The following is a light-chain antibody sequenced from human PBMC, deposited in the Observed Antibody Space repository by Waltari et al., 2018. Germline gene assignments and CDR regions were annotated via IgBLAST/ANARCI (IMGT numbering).Light chain of an antibody. V-gene: IGKV3-15*01. Sequence: IVMTQSPATLSVSPGERATLSCRASQSISNTLAWYQQKPGLAPRLLVYATSARASGVPARFSGSGSGRECTLTINSLQSEDFAVYYCQQYSDGPPGTFGPGTKVD. CDR2: ATS. CDR3: QQYSDGPPGT. J-gene: IGKJ3*01. CDR1: QSISNT.